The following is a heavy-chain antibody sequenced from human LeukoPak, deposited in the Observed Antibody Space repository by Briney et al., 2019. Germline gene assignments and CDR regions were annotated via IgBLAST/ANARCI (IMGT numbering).Heavy chain of an antibody. D-gene: IGHD3/OR15-3a*01. Sequence: PETLPLTCAVSGGSISSSNWWSWGRQPPGKGLEWIGEIYHSGSTNYNPSLKSRVTISVDTSKNQFSLKLTSVTAADTAVYYFARHARGTGYYDYWGQGPLVPVS. CDR3: ARHARGTGYYDY. V-gene: IGHV4-4*03. CDR2: IYHSGST. J-gene: IGHJ4*02. CDR1: GGSISSSNW.